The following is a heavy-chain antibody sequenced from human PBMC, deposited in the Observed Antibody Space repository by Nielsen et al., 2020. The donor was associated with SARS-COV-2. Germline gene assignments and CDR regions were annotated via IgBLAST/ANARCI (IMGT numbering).Heavy chain of an antibody. J-gene: IGHJ4*02. CDR2: IIPIFGTA. V-gene: IGHV1-69*01. CDR3: ATTRLEYCSSTSCPTGVDY. Sequence: WVRQAPGQGLEWIGGIIPIFGTANYAQKFQGRVTITADESTSTAYMELSSLRSEDTAVYYCATTRLEYCSSTSCPTGVDYWGQGTLVTVSS. D-gene: IGHD2-2*01.